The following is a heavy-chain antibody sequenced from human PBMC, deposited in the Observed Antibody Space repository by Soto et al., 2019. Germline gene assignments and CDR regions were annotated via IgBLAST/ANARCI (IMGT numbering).Heavy chain of an antibody. D-gene: IGHD1-1*01. V-gene: IGHV3-66*01. Sequence: GGSLRLSCAASGVTVSNNYMTWVRQAPGKGLELVSLIYSGGETYYADSVKGRFTISRDNAKNTLYLQMNSLRAEDTAVYYCARGEVQLERRWAFDIWGQGTMVTVSS. J-gene: IGHJ3*02. CDR1: GVTVSNNY. CDR2: IYSGGET. CDR3: ARGEVQLERRWAFDI.